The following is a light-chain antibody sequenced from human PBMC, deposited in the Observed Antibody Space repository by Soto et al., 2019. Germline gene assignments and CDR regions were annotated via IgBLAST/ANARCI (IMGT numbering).Light chain of an antibody. CDR1: QSISSW. Sequence: DIQMTQSPSTLSASVGDRVTITCRASQSISSWLAWYQLKPGKAPKLLIYKASNLESGVPSRFSGSGSETEFTLTSSSLQPDDFATYYCQQYNSYPRTFGQGTKVEIK. J-gene: IGKJ1*01. CDR3: QQYNSYPRT. CDR2: KAS. V-gene: IGKV1-5*03.